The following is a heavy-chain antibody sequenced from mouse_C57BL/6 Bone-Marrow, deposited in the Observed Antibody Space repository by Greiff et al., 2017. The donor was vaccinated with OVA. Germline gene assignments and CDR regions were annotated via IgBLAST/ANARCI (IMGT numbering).Heavy chain of an antibody. V-gene: IGHV1-76*01. D-gene: IGHD1-1*02. CDR1: GYTFTDYY. CDR3: ARRGSYPFAY. CDR2: IYPGSGNT. Sequence: QVQLQQSGAELVRPGASVKLSCKASGYTFTDYYINWVKQRPGQGLEWIARIYPGSGNTYYNEKFKGKATLTAEKSSSTAYMQLSSLTSEDSAVYFCARRGSYPFAYWGQGTLVTVSA. J-gene: IGHJ3*01.